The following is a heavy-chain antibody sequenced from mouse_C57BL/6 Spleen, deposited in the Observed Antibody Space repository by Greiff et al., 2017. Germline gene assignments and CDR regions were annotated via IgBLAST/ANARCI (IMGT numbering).Heavy chain of an antibody. CDR3: AHYYGSRDDFDY. D-gene: IGHD1-1*01. V-gene: IGHV1-55*01. CDR2: IYPGSGST. J-gene: IGHJ2*01. CDR1: GYTFTSYW. Sequence: QVQLQQPGAELAKPGASVKMSCKASGYTFTSYWITWVKQRPGQGLEWIGDIYPGSGSTNYNEKFKSKATLTVATSSSTAYMPLRSLTSEDSAVYNCAHYYGSRDDFDYWGQGTTLTVSS.